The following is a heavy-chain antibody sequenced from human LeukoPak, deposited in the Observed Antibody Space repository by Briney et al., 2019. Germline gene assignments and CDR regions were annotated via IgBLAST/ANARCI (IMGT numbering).Heavy chain of an antibody. CDR2: IYTSGST. J-gene: IGHJ4*02. D-gene: IGHD6-13*01. CDR3: ARQLSSSWSSDHFDY. V-gene: IGHV4-4*07. Sequence: SETLSLTCTVSGGSISSYYWSWIRQPAGKGLEWIGRIYTSGSTNYNPSLKSRVTMSVDTSKNQFSLKLSSVTAADTAVYYCARQLSSSWSSDHFDYWGQGTLVTVSS. CDR1: GGSISSYY.